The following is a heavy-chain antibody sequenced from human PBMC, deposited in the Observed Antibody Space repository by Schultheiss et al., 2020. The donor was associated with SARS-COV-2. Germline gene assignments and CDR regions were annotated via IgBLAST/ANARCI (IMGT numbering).Heavy chain of an antibody. CDR3: AGVAIAAAGTWSWFDP. D-gene: IGHD6-13*01. V-gene: IGHV4-34*01. CDR2: INHSGST. Sequence: SETLSLTCAVYGGSFSGYYWSWIRQPPGKGLEWIGEINHSGSTNYNPSLKSRVTISVDTSKNQFSLKLSSVTAADTAVYYCAGVAIAAAGTWSWFDPWGQGTLVTVSS. J-gene: IGHJ5*02. CDR1: GGSFSGYY.